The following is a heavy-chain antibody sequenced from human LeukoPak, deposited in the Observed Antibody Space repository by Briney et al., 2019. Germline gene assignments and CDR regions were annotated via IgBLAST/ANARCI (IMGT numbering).Heavy chain of an antibody. Sequence: SETLSLTCAVYGGSFSGYYWSWIRQPPGKGLEWIGEINHSGSTNYNPSLKSRVTISVDTSKNQFSLKLSSVTAADTAVYHCARAVGAIPFDYWGQGTLVTVSS. CDR1: GGSFSGYY. J-gene: IGHJ4*02. CDR3: ARAVGAIPFDY. D-gene: IGHD1-26*01. CDR2: INHSGST. V-gene: IGHV4-34*01.